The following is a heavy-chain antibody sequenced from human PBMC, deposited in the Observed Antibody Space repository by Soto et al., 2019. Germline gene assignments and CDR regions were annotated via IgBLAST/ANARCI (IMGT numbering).Heavy chain of an antibody. CDR1: GFTFSSYG. V-gene: IGHV3-30*03. Sequence: GGSLSLSCAASGFTFSSYGMHWVRQAPGKGLEWVAVISYDGSNKYYVDSVKGRFTISRDNAKNSLYLQMNSLRAEDTAVYYCSSWGFIVATNWYFDLWGRGTLVTVSS. J-gene: IGHJ2*01. CDR3: SSWGFIVATNWYFDL. D-gene: IGHD5-12*01. CDR2: ISYDGSNK.